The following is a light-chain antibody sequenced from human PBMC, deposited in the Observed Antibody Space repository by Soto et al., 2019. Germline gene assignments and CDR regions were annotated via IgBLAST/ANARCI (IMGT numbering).Light chain of an antibody. CDR2: GAS. Sequence: EIVLTQSPGTLSLSPGERATLSCRASQSVYNKYLAWYQQKPGQPPRLLVNGASNRATGIPDRFSGGGSGTDFTLTISSLEPEDFAVYYCQQYGLPPHSFGQGTRVEIK. CDR1: QSVYNKY. J-gene: IGKJ2*01. CDR3: QQYGLPPHS. V-gene: IGKV3-20*01.